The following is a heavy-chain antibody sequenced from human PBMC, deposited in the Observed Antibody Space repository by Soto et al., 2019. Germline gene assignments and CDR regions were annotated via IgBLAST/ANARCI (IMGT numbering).Heavy chain of an antibody. CDR3: ARDRDDYGSGNYYNRIAF. J-gene: IGHJ4*02. CDR2: IIPIFGTP. D-gene: IGHD3-10*01. V-gene: IGHV1-69*01. CDR1: GGIFSTYA. Sequence: QVQLVQSGAEVKKPGSSVKVSCKASGGIFSTYAISWLRQAPGQGLEWMGGIIPIFGTPNYAQRFQGRVTITADESTRTAYMELSRLRSEDTAVYYCARDRDDYGSGNYYNRIAFWGQGTRVTVSS.